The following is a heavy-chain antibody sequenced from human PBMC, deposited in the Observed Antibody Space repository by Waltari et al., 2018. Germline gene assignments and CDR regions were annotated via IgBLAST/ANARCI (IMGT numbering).Heavy chain of an antibody. J-gene: IGHJ4*02. CDR2: IKHSGST. CDR1: GGSFSGYY. D-gene: IGHD1-1*01. V-gene: IGHV4-34*01. Sequence: QVQLQQWGAGLLKPSETLSLTCAVYGGSFSGYYWSWIRQPPGKGLEWIGEIKHSGSTNYNPSLKSRVIISVDTSKNQFSLKLSSVTAADTAVYFCARPGAFVASRGNRFDYWGQGTLVTVSS. CDR3: ARPGAFVASRGNRFDY.